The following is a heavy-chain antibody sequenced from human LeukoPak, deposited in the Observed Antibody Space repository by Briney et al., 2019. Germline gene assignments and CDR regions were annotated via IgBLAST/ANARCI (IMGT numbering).Heavy chain of an antibody. CDR2: INHSGST. CDR3: ARTEGYSYGYDYYYYMDV. D-gene: IGHD5-18*01. CDR1: GGSFSGYY. V-gene: IGHV4-34*01. Sequence: SETLSLTCAVYGGSFSGYYWSWIRQPPGKGLEWIGEINHSGSTNYNPSLKSRVTISVDTSKNQFSLKLSSVTAADTAVYYCARTEGYSYGYDYYYYMDVWGKGTTVTISS. J-gene: IGHJ6*03.